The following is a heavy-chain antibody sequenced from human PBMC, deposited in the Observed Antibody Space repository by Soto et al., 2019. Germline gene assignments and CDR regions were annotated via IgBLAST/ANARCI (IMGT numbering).Heavy chain of an antibody. D-gene: IGHD3-22*01. Sequence: ASVKVSCKASGYTFTSYYIHWVRQAPGQGLEWMGMINPIGGSPTYAQKFQGRVTITADKSTSTAYMELSSLRSEDTAVYYCARETGYYDSSGSLNWFDPWGQGTLVTVSS. J-gene: IGHJ5*02. CDR3: ARETGYYDSSGSLNWFDP. CDR2: INPIGGSP. V-gene: IGHV1-46*01. CDR1: GYTFTSYY.